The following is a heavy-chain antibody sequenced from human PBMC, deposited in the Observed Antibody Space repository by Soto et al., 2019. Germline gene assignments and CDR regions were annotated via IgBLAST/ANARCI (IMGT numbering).Heavy chain of an antibody. D-gene: IGHD6-19*01. CDR1: GFTFSSYS. J-gene: IGHJ4*02. CDR2: ISSRSSTI. CDR3: ARKQWLVGGGTYYFDY. Sequence: GGSLRLSCVASGFTFSSYSMNWVRQAPGKGLEWVSYISSRSSTIYYADSLKGRFTISRDNAKNSLYLQMNSLRDEDTAVYYCARKQWLVGGGTYYFDYWGQGTLVTVSS. V-gene: IGHV3-48*02.